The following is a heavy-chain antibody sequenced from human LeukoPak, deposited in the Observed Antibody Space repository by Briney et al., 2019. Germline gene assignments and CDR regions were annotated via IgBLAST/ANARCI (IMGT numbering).Heavy chain of an antibody. J-gene: IGHJ4*02. D-gene: IGHD2-15*01. Sequence: PGGSLRLSCAASGFNFSSYPMTELRQAPGKGLEWVSSISGTDGSTYYADSVKGRFTISRDNSKNTLYLQMNSLRVEDTAVYYCAKDSDMVPGYWGQGTLVTVSS. CDR3: AKDSDMVPGY. CDR1: GFNFSSYP. CDR2: ISGTDGST. V-gene: IGHV3-23*01.